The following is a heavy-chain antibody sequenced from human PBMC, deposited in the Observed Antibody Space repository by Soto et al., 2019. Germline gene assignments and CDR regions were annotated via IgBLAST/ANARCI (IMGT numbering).Heavy chain of an antibody. CDR2: INSDGSST. V-gene: IGHV3-74*01. J-gene: IGHJ4*02. D-gene: IGHD3-16*01. CDR3: AKDRLAGGFDY. CDR1: GFTFSNYW. Sequence: GGSLRLSCAASGFTFSNYWMHWVRQAPGKGLVWVSHINSDGSSTNYADSVKGRFTISRDNSRNTVYLQMNSLRADDTAVYYCAKDRLAGGFDYWGQGTLVTVSS.